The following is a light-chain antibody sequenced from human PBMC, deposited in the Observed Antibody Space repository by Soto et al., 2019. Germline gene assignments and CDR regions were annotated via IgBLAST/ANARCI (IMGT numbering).Light chain of an antibody. J-gene: IGLJ1*01. Sequence: QSVLTQPASVSGSPGQSITISCTGTSSDVGTYNYVSWYQQHPGKAPKLIIHEVNNRPSGVSDRFSGSKSGNTASLTISGLQGDDEADYYCNSYTSTSTYVSGTGTKVTVL. V-gene: IGLV2-14*01. CDR1: SSDVGTYNY. CDR3: NSYTSTSTYV. CDR2: EVN.